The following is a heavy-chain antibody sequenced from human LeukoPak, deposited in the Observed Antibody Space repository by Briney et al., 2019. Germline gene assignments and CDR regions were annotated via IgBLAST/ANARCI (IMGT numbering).Heavy chain of an antibody. J-gene: IGHJ6*02. CDR1: GGSISSSSYY. Sequence: PSETLSLTCTVSGGSISSSSYYWGWIRQPPGKGLEWIGSIYYSGITLYNPSLKSRVTISVDTSKNQFSLKLSSVTAADTAVYYCARGNGTVTPFYYYYYGMDVWGQGTTVTVSS. CDR2: IYYSGIT. V-gene: IGHV4-39*07. D-gene: IGHD4-17*01. CDR3: ARGNGTVTPFYYYYYGMDV.